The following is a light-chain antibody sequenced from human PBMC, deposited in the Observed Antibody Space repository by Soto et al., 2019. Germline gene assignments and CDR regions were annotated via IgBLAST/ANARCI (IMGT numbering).Light chain of an antibody. CDR2: AAS. CDR1: QGISSY. Sequence: AIRMTQSPSSLSASTGDRVTITCRASQGISSYLAWYQQKPGKAPKLLIYAASTLQSGVPSRFSGSGAGTDFTLSISCLQSEDFATYLSQQYYSYPYTFGQGTKQEIK. CDR3: QQYYSYPYT. V-gene: IGKV1-8*01. J-gene: IGKJ2*01.